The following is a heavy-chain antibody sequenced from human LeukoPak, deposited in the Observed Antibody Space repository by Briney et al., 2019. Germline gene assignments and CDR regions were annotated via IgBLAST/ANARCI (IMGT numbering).Heavy chain of an antibody. CDR1: GDKFTSYW. D-gene: IGHD3-10*01. CDR2: IFPADSNT. V-gene: IGHV5-51*01. J-gene: IGHJ4*02. CDR3: ARRAGQQPPDY. Sequence: GESLKISCKGSGDKFTSYWMGWVGQMPGKGLEWTGIIFPADSNTRYSPSFQGQVTISADKSISTAYLQWTILKASDTAMYYCARRAGQQPPDYWGQGTLVTVSS.